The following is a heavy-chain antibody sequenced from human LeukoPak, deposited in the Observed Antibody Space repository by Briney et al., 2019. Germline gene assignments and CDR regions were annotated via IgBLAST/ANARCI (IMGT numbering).Heavy chain of an antibody. J-gene: IGHJ4*02. D-gene: IGHD3-10*01. CDR1: GGSISSYY. Sequence: SETLSLTCTVSGGSISSYYWSWIRQPPGKGLEWIGYIDYSGSTNYNPSLKSRVTIPVDMSKNQFSLKLSSVTAADTAVYYCARGLYASGIYYFDYWGQGTLVTVSS. V-gene: IGHV4-59*01. CDR2: IDYSGST. CDR3: ARGLYASGIYYFDY.